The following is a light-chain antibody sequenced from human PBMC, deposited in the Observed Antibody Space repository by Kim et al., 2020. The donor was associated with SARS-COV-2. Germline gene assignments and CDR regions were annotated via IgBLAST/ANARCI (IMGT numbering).Light chain of an antibody. Sequence: GQSITLSCTGTSSDVGGYNYVSWYQHHPGKAPKLIIYDVTKRPSGVSDRFSGSKSDNTASLTISGLQAEDEADYYCSSCTVSSTYVFGTGTKVTVL. CDR3: SSCTVSSTYV. CDR1: SSDVGGYNY. CDR2: DVT. J-gene: IGLJ1*01. V-gene: IGLV2-14*03.